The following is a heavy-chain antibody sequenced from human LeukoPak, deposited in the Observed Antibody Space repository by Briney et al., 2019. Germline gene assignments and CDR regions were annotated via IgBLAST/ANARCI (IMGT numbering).Heavy chain of an antibody. J-gene: IGHJ4*02. D-gene: IGHD6-13*01. CDR2: IKQDGSER. Sequence: GGSLRLSCAASGFTFNSYWMSWVRQAPGKGLEWVANIKQDGSERYYVDSVKGRVTMSRDNAKNSLYLQMNSLRAEDTAVYYCATAGRYSSRWPHYFDYWGQGTLVTVSS. V-gene: IGHV3-7*01. CDR1: GFTFNSYW. CDR3: ATAGRYSSRWPHYFDY.